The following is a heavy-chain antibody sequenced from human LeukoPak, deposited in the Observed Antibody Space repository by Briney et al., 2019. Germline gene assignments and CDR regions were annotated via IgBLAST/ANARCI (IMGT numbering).Heavy chain of an antibody. J-gene: IGHJ4*02. CDR1: GGTFSSYA. Sequence: SVKVSCKASGGTFSSYAISWVRQAPGQGLEWMGKIIPILGIANYAQKFQGRVTITADKSTSTAYMELSSLRSEDTAVYYCATRTTVTPKAYFDYWGQGTLVTVSS. D-gene: IGHD4-11*01. CDR3: ATRTTVTPKAYFDY. V-gene: IGHV1-69*04. CDR2: IIPILGIA.